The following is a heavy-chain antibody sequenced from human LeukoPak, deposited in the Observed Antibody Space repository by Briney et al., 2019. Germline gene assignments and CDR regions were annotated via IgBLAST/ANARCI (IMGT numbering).Heavy chain of an antibody. Sequence: SETLSLTCTVSGGSISSYYWSWIRQPPGKGLEWIGYIYYSGSTYYNPSLKSRVTISVDTSKNQFSLKLSSVTAADTAVHYCARGITMVRGVTWFDPWGQGTLVTVSS. CDR1: GGSISSYY. CDR2: IYYSGST. CDR3: ARGITMVRGVTWFDP. D-gene: IGHD3-10*01. J-gene: IGHJ5*02. V-gene: IGHV4-59*08.